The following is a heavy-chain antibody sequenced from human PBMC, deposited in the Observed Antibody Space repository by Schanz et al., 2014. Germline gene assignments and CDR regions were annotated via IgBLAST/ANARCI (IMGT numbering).Heavy chain of an antibody. CDR2: IWSDGTNE. J-gene: IGHJ6*03. CDR1: GFIFRSFG. CDR3: ARVKYSATARCYHTGAEGIYYMDV. V-gene: IGHV3-33*01. D-gene: IGHD2-2*01. Sequence: QGQLVESGGGVVQPGKSLRLSCATSGFIFRSFGIHWVRQAPGKGLEWVAVIWSDGTNEYYADSMKGRFTIAGDRSKSAVYLRMKSLGDKDTTVYYCARVKYSATARCYHTGAEGIYYMDVWGKGTMVTVSS.